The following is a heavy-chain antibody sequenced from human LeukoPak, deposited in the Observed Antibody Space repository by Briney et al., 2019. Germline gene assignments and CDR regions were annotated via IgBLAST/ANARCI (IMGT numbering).Heavy chain of an antibody. J-gene: IGHJ4*02. CDR2: IYPGDSDT. V-gene: IGHV5-51*01. CDR1: GYSFTSYW. D-gene: IGHD6-19*01. CDR3: ARRRETPGGWLNYDY. Sequence: GESLKISCKGSGYSFTSYWIGWVRQMPGKGLEWMGIIYPGDSDTRYSPSFEGQVTISVDKSISTAYLQWSSLKASDTAMYYCARRRETPGGWLNYDYWGQGTLATVSS.